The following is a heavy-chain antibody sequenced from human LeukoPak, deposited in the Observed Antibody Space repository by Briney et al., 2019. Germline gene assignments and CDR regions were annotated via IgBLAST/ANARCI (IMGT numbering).Heavy chain of an antibody. CDR2: ISGSGGST. D-gene: IGHD6-19*01. CDR3: AKGGGWYFRAVDFDY. Sequence: GGSLRLSCAASGFTFSSYAMSWVRQAPGEGLEWVSAISGSGGSTYYADSVKGRFTISRDNSKNTLYLQMNSLRAEDTAVYYCAKGGGWYFRAVDFDYWGQGTLVTISS. J-gene: IGHJ4*02. V-gene: IGHV3-23*01. CDR1: GFTFSSYA.